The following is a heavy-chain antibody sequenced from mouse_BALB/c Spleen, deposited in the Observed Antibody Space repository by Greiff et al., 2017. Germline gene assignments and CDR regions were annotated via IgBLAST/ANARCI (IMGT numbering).Heavy chain of an antibody. Sequence: EVKLMESGGGLVKPGGSLKLSCAASGFTFSSYAMSWVRQTPEKRLEWVASISSGGSTYYPDSVKGRFTISRDNARNILYLQMSSLRSEDTAMYYCARGPPYYGSSYDAMDYWGQGTSVTVSS. V-gene: IGHV5-6-5*01. CDR1: GFTFSSYA. D-gene: IGHD1-1*01. CDR2: ISSGGST. CDR3: ARGPPYYGSSYDAMDY. J-gene: IGHJ4*01.